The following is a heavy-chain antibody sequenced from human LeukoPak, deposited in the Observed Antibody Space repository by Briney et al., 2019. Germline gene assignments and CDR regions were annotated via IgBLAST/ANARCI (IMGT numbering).Heavy chain of an antibody. CDR3: ARLSKGRYFDYIFDH. CDR2: IYYSGST. V-gene: IGHV4-59*08. Sequence: SETLSLTCTVSGGSISSYYWSWFRQTPGKGPEWIGYIYYSGSTKYNPSLKSRLTMSVDTSKNQFSLKMSSVTAADTAVYYCARLSKGRYFDYIFDHWGQGALVTVSS. J-gene: IGHJ4*02. CDR1: GGSISSYY. D-gene: IGHD3-9*01.